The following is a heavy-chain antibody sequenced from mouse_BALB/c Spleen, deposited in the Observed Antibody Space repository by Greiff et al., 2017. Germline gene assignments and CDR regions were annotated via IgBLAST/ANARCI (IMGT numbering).Heavy chain of an antibody. CDR1: GYTFTSYW. J-gene: IGHJ4*01. CDR2: IFPGTGTT. CDR3: ARGGLRRGDYYAMDY. V-gene: IGHV1S132*01. Sequence: QVQLQQSGAELVKPGASVKLSCKTSGYTFTSYWIQWVKQRPGQGLGWIGEIFPGTGTTYYNEKFKGKATLTIDTSSSTAYMQLSSLTSEDSAVYFCARGGLRRGDYYAMDYWGQGTAVTVSS. D-gene: IGHD2-2*01.